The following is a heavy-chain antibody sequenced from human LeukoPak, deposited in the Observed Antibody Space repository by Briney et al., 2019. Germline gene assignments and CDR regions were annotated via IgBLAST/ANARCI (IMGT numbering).Heavy chain of an antibody. V-gene: IGHV1-18*01. J-gene: IGHJ3*02. D-gene: IGHD3-3*01. CDR3: ARDGYDFWSGYWSNDFDI. CDR2: ISAYNGNT. Sequence: ASLKVSCKASGYTFTSYGISWVRQAPGQGLEWMGWISAYNGNTNYAQKLQGRVTMTTDTSTSTAYMELRSLRSDDTAVYYCARDGYDFWSGYWSNDFDIWGQGTMVTVSS. CDR1: GYTFTSYG.